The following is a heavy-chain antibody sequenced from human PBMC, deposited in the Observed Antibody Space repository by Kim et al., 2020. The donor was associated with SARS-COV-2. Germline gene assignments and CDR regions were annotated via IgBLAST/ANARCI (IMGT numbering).Heavy chain of an antibody. D-gene: IGHD3-10*01. CDR3: ARGSGSYDAFDI. V-gene: IGHV1-18*01. Sequence: NYAQQLQGRATMTQATSTSTAYMELRSLRSDDTAVYYCARGSGSYDAFDIWGQGTMVTVSS. J-gene: IGHJ3*02.